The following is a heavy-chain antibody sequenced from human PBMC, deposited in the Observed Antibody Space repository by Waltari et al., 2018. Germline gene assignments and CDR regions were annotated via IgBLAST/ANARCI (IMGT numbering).Heavy chain of an antibody. CDR1: GFTFSTAW. D-gene: IGHD4-4*01. V-gene: IGHV3-15*01. Sequence: EVQLVESGGGLVKPGGSLRLSCAASGFTFSTAWMSWVRQAPGKGLEWVGRIKSKTDGGTTDYAAPVKGRFTISRDDSKNTLYLQMNSRKTEDTAVYYCTTVTRTQYYFDYWGQGTLVTVSS. CDR3: TTVTRTQYYFDY. CDR2: IKSKTDGGTT. J-gene: IGHJ4*02.